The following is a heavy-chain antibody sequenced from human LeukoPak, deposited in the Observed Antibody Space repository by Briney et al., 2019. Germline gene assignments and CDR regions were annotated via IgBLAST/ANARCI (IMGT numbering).Heavy chain of an antibody. CDR1: GGTYSSYA. CDR2: IIPILGIA. J-gene: IGHJ6*03. CDR3: ARVRRGGFDFWSGYNPYYYYYYMDV. D-gene: IGHD3-3*01. Sequence: SVKVSCKASGGTYSSYAISWVRQAPGQGLEWMGRIIPILGIANYAQKFQGRVTITTDESTSTAYMELSSLRSEDTAVYYCARVRRGGFDFWSGYNPYYYYYYMDVWGKGTTVTVSS. V-gene: IGHV1-69*04.